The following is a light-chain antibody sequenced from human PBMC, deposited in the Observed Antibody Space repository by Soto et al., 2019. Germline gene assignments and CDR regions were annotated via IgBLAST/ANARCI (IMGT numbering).Light chain of an antibody. V-gene: IGKV4-1*01. CDR1: QSVLYSSNNKNY. CDR2: WAS. J-gene: IGKJ4*01. CDR3: HQYYSTPIT. Sequence: DIVMTQSPDSLAVSLGERATFNCKSSQSVLYSSNNKNYLAWYQQKPGQPPKLLIYWASTRESGVPDRFSGSGSGTDFTLTISSLQAEDVAVYYCHQYYSTPITFGGGTKLEIK.